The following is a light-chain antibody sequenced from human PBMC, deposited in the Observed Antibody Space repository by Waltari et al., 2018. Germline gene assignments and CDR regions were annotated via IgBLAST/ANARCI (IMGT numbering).Light chain of an antibody. CDR3: QQYNSYSSVT. V-gene: IGKV1-5*03. CDR2: KAS. Sequence: DIQMTQSPSTLSASVGYRVTIPCRASQSISSCLSWYQQKKGKAPKLLIYKASSLEIGVQSRLRGSGYGTEFTVTISSLQPDDFATYYCQQYNSYSSVTFGQGTKLEIK. J-gene: IGKJ2*01. CDR1: QSISSC.